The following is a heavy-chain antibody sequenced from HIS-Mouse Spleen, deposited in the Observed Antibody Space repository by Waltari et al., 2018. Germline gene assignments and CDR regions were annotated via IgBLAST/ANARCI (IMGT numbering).Heavy chain of an antibody. CDR1: GGSISSSSYY. CDR2: IYYSRTT. D-gene: IGHD6-13*01. V-gene: IGHV4-39*07. CDR3: AREIPYSSSWYDWYFDL. Sequence: QLQLQESGPGLVKPSETLSLTCTVSGGSISSSSYYWGWIRQPPGKGLGGIGSIYYSRTTSYTPSLNGRVTISVDPSKNQFSLKLSSVTAADTAVYYCAREIPYSSSWYDWYFDLWGRGTLVTVSS. J-gene: IGHJ2*01.